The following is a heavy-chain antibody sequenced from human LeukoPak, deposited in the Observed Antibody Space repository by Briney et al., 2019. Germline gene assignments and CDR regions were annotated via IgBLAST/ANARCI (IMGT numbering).Heavy chain of an antibody. Sequence: GASVKVSCKASGYTFSSYGLSWVRQAPGHGLEWMGWISGFRGNTNYAQKFQGRVTMTEDTSTDTAYLELSSLRSEDTAVYFCATEKDLLLDSWGQGTPVTVSS. V-gene: IGHV1-18*01. CDR1: GYTFSSYG. J-gene: IGHJ5*01. D-gene: IGHD1-26*01. CDR3: ATEKDLLLDS. CDR2: ISGFRGNT.